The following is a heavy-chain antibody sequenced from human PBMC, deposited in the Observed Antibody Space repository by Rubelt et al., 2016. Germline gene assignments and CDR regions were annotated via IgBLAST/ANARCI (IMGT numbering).Heavy chain of an antibody. V-gene: IGHV3-30*04. J-gene: IGHJ4*02. CDR1: GFTFSHYA. CDR3: ARDNNGLF. CDR2: ISFDGSNK. D-gene: IGHD1/OR15-1a*01. Sequence: VQLVESGGGVVQPGRSLRLSCAASGFTFSHYAMNWVRQAPGKGLEWVAVISFDGSNKYYADSVTGRFTISRENSKNTLYLQMDSLRAEDTAVYCCARDNNGLFWGQGTLVTVSS.